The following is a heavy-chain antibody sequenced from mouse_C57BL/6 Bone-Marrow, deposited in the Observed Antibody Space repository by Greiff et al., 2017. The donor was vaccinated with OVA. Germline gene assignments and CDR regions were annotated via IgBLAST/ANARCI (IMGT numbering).Heavy chain of an antibody. CDR1: GFTFSSYG. CDR3: ARHGTTVVAFYAMDY. Sequence: DVHLVESGGDLVKPGGSLKLSCAASGFTFSSYGMSWVRQTPDKRLEWVATISSGGSYTYYPDSVKGRFTISRDNAKNTLYLQMSSLKSEDTAMYYCARHGTTVVAFYAMDYWGQGTSVTVSS. J-gene: IGHJ4*01. V-gene: IGHV5-6*01. D-gene: IGHD1-1*01. CDR2: ISSGGSYT.